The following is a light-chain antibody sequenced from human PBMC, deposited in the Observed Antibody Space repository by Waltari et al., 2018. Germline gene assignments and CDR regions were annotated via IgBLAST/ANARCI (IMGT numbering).Light chain of an antibody. V-gene: IGLV2-14*03. CDR3: TSFTSSNTYV. Sequence: QSALTKPASVSGSPGQSITISCSGTSSDIGKYNYVSWFQQHPGKAPKLMIYDVSNRPSGVSDRFSGATSGNTASLTISGLQTEDESDYYCTSFTSSNTYVFGTGTKVTVL. CDR2: DVS. J-gene: IGLJ1*01. CDR1: SSDIGKYNY.